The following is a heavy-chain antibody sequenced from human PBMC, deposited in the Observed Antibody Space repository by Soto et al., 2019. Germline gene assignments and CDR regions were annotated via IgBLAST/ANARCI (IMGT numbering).Heavy chain of an antibody. CDR1: GGTFSSYA. CDR3: ARSSSHTYYYDSSGYYL. D-gene: IGHD3-22*01. Sequence: SVKVSCKASGGTFSSYAISWVRQAPGQGLEWMGGIIPIFGTANYAQKFQGRVTITADESTSTAYMELSSLRSEDTAVYYCARSSSHTYYYDSSGYYLWGQGTLVTVSS. V-gene: IGHV1-69*13. J-gene: IGHJ5*02. CDR2: IIPIFGTA.